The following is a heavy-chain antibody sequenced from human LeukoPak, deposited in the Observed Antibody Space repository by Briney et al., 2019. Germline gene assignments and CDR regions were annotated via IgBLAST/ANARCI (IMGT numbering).Heavy chain of an antibody. Sequence: PSETLSLTCAVYGVSFSGYYWSWIRQPPGKGLEWIGEINHSGSTNYNPSLKSRVTISVDTSKNQFSLKLSSVTAADTAVYYCASSYSSSSFDYWGQGTLVTVSS. CDR2: INHSGST. D-gene: IGHD6-6*01. CDR3: ASSYSSSSFDY. J-gene: IGHJ4*02. V-gene: IGHV4-34*01. CDR1: GVSFSGYY.